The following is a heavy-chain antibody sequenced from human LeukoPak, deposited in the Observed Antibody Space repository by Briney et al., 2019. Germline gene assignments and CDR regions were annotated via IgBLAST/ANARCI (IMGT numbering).Heavy chain of an antibody. D-gene: IGHD3-16*01. Sequence: PSETLSLTCTVSGDSISGYYWAWIRQPPGKGLEWIAYIYYSGSINYNPSLKSRVTISVDTSKNQFSLTLTSVTAADTAVYYCARYAYGGYYFDYWGQGTLVTVSS. V-gene: IGHV4-59*01. CDR3: ARYAYGGYYFDY. CDR1: GDSISGYY. J-gene: IGHJ4*02. CDR2: IYYSGSI.